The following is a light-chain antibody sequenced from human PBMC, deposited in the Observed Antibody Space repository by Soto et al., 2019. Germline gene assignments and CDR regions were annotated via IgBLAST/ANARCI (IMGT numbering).Light chain of an antibody. CDR1: SGDIGDYNY. CDR2: DVS. V-gene: IGLV2-14*01. Sequence: QSVLTQPASVSGSPGQSITISCVGTSGDIGDYNYVSWYQQHPGKVPKVIIYDVSNRPSGVSYRFSGTKSGNTASLTVSGLQAEDEADYYWCSYTRSGTLIFGTGTQLTVL. CDR3: CSYTRSGTLI. J-gene: IGLJ1*01.